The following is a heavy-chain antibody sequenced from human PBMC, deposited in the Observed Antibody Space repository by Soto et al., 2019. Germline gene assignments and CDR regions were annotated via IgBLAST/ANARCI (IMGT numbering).Heavy chain of an antibody. V-gene: IGHV3-30*03. J-gene: IGHJ4*02. CDR3: SRDVVVGDKALNY. Sequence: GGSLRLSCAASGFPFRTYDMHLVRQSPGKGLEWVALISYDGNDKHHSDSVKGRFTISRDNSRNTLYLQMNSLRVEDTAVYFCSRDVVVGDKALNYWGQGPLVTVSS. D-gene: IGHD2-21*01. CDR1: GFPFRTYD. CDR2: ISYDGNDK.